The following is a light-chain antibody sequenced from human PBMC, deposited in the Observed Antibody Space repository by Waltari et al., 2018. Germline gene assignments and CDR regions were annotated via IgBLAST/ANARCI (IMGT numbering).Light chain of an antibody. CDR1: WSNIGTNV. Sequence: QSLLTQPPSASGTPGQTVTISCSGSWSNIGTNVVSWYQQLPGTAPKPPIHSNHQRPSGVPDRFSCSKSGTSASLAISGLQSADEADYYCSAWDDSLNGHVIFGGGTKLTVL. V-gene: IGLV1-44*01. CDR3: SAWDDSLNGHVI. CDR2: SNH. J-gene: IGLJ2*01.